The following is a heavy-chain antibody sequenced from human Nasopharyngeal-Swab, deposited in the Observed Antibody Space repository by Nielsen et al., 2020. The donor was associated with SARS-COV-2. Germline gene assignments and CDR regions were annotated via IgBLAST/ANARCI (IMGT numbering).Heavy chain of an antibody. V-gene: IGHV3-48*04. CDR1: GFGFSSYS. Sequence: GESLKISCAASGFGFSSYSMIWLRHTPGRGLEWVSHISPSSSTIFYADSVKGRFTISRDDAQNSMFLQMNSLRAEDSAVYYCARDPGYYYGMNVWGPGTTVTVS. CDR3: ARDPGYYYGMNV. J-gene: IGHJ6*02. CDR2: ISPSSSTI.